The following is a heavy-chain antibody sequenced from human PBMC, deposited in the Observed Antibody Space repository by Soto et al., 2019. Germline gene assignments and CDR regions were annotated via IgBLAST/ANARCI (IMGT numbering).Heavy chain of an antibody. CDR1: GFTFNNAW. V-gene: IGHV3-15*01. D-gene: IGHD1-1*01. J-gene: IGHJ4*02. CDR3: ATDLKTGTERGKFDY. Sequence: EVQLVESGGGLVNPGGSLRLSCAASGFTFNNAWMSWFRQAPGKGLEWVGRIKSNTDGGTADYAAPVNGRFTVSRDDSKNTVYLQMNSLKTEDTAVYYCATDLKTGTERGKFDYWGQGTLVTVSS. CDR2: IKSNTDGGTA.